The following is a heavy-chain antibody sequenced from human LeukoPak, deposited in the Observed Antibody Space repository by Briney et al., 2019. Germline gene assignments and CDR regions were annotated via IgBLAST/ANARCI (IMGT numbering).Heavy chain of an antibody. V-gene: IGHV3-13*04. J-gene: IGHJ4*02. D-gene: IGHD3-9*01. Sequence: GGSLRLSCAASGFTFSSYDMHWVRQSTGKGLEWVSAIGFAGDTYYAGSVKGRFTISRENAKDSLYLQMNSLRAGDTAVYYCARGNILTGYEYWGQGTLVTVSS. CDR3: ARGNILTGYEY. CDR2: IGFAGDT. CDR1: GFTFSSYD.